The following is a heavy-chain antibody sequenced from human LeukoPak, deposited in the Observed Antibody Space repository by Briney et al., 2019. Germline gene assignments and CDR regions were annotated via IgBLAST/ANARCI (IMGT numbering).Heavy chain of an antibody. Sequence: GGSLRLSCAASGFTFSSYWMSWVRQAPGKGLEWVANIKQDGSEKYYVDSVKGRFTISRDNAKDSLYLQMDRLKVEDTAVYYCARDQGTTLTSYSFNIWGRGTMVTVSS. J-gene: IGHJ3*02. CDR1: GFTFSSYW. D-gene: IGHD3-9*01. CDR2: IKQDGSEK. CDR3: ARDQGTTLTSYSFNI. V-gene: IGHV3-7*01.